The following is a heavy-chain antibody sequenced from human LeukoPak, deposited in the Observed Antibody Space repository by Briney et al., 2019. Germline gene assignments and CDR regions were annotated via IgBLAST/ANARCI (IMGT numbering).Heavy chain of an antibody. J-gene: IGHJ4*02. V-gene: IGHV3-23*01. CDR1: GFTFINYG. Sequence: QPGASLRLSCEASGFTFINYGMSWVRQAPGKGLEWVSGISGSGGNTYYADSVKGRFTISRDDSKNTPYLQMNSLRAEDTAVYYCAKGGWLEYWGQGTLVTVSS. D-gene: IGHD5-24*01. CDR2: ISGSGGNT. CDR3: AKGGWLEY.